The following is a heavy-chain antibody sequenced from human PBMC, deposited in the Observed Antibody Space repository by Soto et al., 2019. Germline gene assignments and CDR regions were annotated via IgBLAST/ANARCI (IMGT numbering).Heavy chain of an antibody. CDR3: AVLTACTNGVCTRPFDY. Sequence: EVQLLESGGGLVPPGGSLRLSCAASGFIFSHYAMSWVRQTPGKGLEWVSTISGSGGSTYYADSMKGRCTISRDNSKNTLYLQMNSLRAEDTAVYYCAVLTACTNGVCTRPFDYWGQGTLVTVSS. CDR1: GFIFSHYA. CDR2: ISGSGGST. V-gene: IGHV3-23*01. D-gene: IGHD2-8*01. J-gene: IGHJ4*02.